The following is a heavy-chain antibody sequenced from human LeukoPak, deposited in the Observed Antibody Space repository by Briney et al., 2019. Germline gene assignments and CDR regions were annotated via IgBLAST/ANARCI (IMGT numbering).Heavy chain of an antibody. CDR3: AKCGGGFSYRVLPDY. CDR1: GFTFSSYA. D-gene: IGHD2-8*01. Sequence: GGSLRLSCAASGFTFSSYAMHWVRQAPGKGLEWVAVISYDGSNKYYADSVKGRFTISRVNSKNTLYLQMNSLRAEDTAVYSCAKCGGGFSYRVLPDYWGQGTLVTVSS. CDR2: ISYDGSNK. V-gene: IGHV3-30*18. J-gene: IGHJ4*02.